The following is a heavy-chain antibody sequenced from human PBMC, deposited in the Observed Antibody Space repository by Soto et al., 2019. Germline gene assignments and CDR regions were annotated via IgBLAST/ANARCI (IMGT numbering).Heavy chain of an antibody. CDR1: GFTFSSYA. V-gene: IGHV3-23*01. J-gene: IGHJ5*02. Sequence: PGGSLRLSCAASGFTFSSYAMSWVRQAPGKGLEWVSAISGSGGTTYYADSVKGRFTFSRDNSKNTLYLQMNSLRAEDTAVYYCARLTYYYDSSGYYSYNWFDPWGQGTLVTVSS. D-gene: IGHD3-22*01. CDR2: ISGSGGTT. CDR3: ARLTYYYDSSGYYSYNWFDP.